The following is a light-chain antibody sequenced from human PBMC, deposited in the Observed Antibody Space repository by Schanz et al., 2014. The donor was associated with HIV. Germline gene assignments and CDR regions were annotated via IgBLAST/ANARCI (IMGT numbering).Light chain of an antibody. CDR3: ATWDDSLNGWV. Sequence: QFVLTQPPSASGTPGQRLTISCSGSISNIGKNTVHWHQQLPGTAPKLLIYNTYHRPSGVPDRFSGSQSGASASLAISGLQSEDEADFYCATWDDSLNGWVFGGGTKLTVL. CDR2: NTY. CDR1: ISNIGKNT. V-gene: IGLV1-44*01. J-gene: IGLJ3*02.